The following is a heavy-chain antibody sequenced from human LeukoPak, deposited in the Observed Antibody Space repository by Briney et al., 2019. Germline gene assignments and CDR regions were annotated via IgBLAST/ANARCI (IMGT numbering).Heavy chain of an antibody. CDR1: GFTLSSYA. CDR2: ISYDGSNK. D-gene: IGHD6-19*01. Sequence: GRSLRLSCAASGFTLSSYAMHWVRQAPGKGLEWVAVISYDGSNKYYADSVKGRFTISRDNSKNTLYLQMNSLRAEDTAVYYCARVPRSGWYGQYFDYWGQGTLVTVSS. CDR3: ARVPRSGWYGQYFDY. V-gene: IGHV3-30-3*01. J-gene: IGHJ4*02.